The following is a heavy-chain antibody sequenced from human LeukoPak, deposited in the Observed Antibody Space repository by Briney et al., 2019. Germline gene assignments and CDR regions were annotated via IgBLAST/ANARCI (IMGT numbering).Heavy chain of an antibody. J-gene: IGHJ6*03. CDR2: IIPIFGTA. V-gene: IGHV1-69*05. CDR1: GGTFSSYA. D-gene: IGHD4-11*01. CDR3: ASATVTTAVYYYYYMDV. Sequence: SVKVSCKASGGTFSSYAISWVRQAPGQGLEWMGGIIPIFGTANYAQKFQGRVTITTDESTSTAYMELSSLRSEDTAVYYCASATVTTAVYYYYYMDVWGKGTTVTVSS.